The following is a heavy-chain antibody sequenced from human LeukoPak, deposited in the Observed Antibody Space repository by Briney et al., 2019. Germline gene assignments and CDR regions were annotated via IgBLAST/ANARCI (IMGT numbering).Heavy chain of an antibody. V-gene: IGHV4-39*07. CDR1: GGSISSSSYY. J-gene: IGHJ5*02. CDR3: ARDLSGWYNWFDP. D-gene: IGHD6-19*01. CDR2: IYYSGST. Sequence: SETLSLTCTVSGGSISSSSYYWGWIRQPPGKGLEWIGSIYYSGSTYYNPSLKSRVTISVDTSKNQFSLKLSSVTAADAAVYYCARDLSGWYNWFDPWGQGTLVTVSS.